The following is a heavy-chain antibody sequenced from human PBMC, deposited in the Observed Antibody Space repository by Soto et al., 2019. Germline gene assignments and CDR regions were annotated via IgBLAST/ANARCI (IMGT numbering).Heavy chain of an antibody. CDR2: ISGSGGST. CDR3: AKNYLAHYDFWSGYTSGTDY. Sequence: EVQLLESGGGLVQPGGSLRLSCAASGFTFSSYAMSWVRQAPGKGLEWVSAISGSGGSTYYADSVKGRFTISRDNSKNTLYLQMNSLRAEDTAVYYCAKNYLAHYDFWSGYTSGTDYWGQGTLVTVSS. J-gene: IGHJ4*02. CDR1: GFTFSSYA. V-gene: IGHV3-23*01. D-gene: IGHD3-3*01.